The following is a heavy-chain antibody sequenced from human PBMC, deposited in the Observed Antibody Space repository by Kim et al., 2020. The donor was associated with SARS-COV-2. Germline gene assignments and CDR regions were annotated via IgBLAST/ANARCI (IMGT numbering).Heavy chain of an antibody. V-gene: IGHV3-30*04. CDR2: ISYDGSNK. CDR3: ARFVGAMDY. CDR1: GFTFSSYA. D-gene: IGHD1-26*01. Sequence: GGSLRLSCAASGFTFSSYAMHWVRQAPGKGLEWVAVISYDGSNKYYADSVKGRFTISRDNSKNTLYLQMNSLRAEDTAVYYCARFVGAMDYWGQGTLVTVSS. J-gene: IGHJ4*02.